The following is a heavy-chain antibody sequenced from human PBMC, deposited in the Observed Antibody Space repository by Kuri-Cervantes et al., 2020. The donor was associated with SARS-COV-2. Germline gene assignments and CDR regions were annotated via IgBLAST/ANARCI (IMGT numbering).Heavy chain of an antibody. J-gene: IGHJ6*02. CDR2: INPNSGGT. D-gene: IGHD6-6*01. CDR3: ARDLGPYGLEAASYSSSGYYGMDV. CDR1: GYTFTGYY. V-gene: IGHV1-2*04. Sequence: ASVKVSCKASGYTFTGYYMHWVRQAPGQGLEWMGWINPNSGGTNYAQKFQGWVTMTRDTSISTVYMELSRLRSDDTAVYYCARDLGPYGLEAASYSSSGYYGMDVWGQGTTVTVSS.